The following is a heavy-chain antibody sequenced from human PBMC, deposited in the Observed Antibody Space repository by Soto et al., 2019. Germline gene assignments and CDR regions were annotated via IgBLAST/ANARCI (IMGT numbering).Heavy chain of an antibody. CDR3: ARSYCSSTSCYEGNYMDV. Sequence: QVQLVQSGAEVKKPGASVKVSCKASGYTFTGYYMHWVRQAPGQGLEWMGWINPNSGGTNYAQKLKGWVTMTRDTSISTAYMELSRLRSDDTAVYYCARSYCSSTSCYEGNYMDVWGKGTTVTVSS. V-gene: IGHV1-2*04. CDR1: GYTFTGYY. CDR2: INPNSGGT. J-gene: IGHJ6*03. D-gene: IGHD2-2*01.